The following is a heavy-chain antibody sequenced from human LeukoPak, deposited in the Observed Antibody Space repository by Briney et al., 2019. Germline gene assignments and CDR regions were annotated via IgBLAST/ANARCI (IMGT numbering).Heavy chain of an antibody. CDR3: ARLNLYYGMDV. J-gene: IGHJ6*02. Sequence: SETLSLTCTVSGGSISSYYWSCIRQPPGKGLEWIGYIYYSGSTNYNPSLKSRVTISVDTSKNQFSLKLSSVTAADTAVYYCARLNLYYGMDVWGQGTTVTVSS. CDR2: IYYSGST. V-gene: IGHV4-59*08. CDR1: GGSISSYY.